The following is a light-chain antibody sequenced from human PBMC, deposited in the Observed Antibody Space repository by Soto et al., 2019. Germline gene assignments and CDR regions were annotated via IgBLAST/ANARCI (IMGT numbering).Light chain of an antibody. CDR1: SSDIGTYNF. CDR2: EVS. J-gene: IGLJ3*02. V-gene: IGLV2-14*01. CDR3: SSYAATSTLV. Sequence: QSALTQPASVSGSRGQSITMSCTGSSSDIGTYNFVSGYQQHAGKAPRLILYEVSNRPSGVSSRFSGSKSGNSASLTISGLQPEDEAHYFCSSYAATSTLVFGGGTKLTVL.